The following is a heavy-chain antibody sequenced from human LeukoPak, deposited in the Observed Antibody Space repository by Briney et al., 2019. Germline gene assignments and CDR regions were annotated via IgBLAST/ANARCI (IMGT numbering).Heavy chain of an antibody. CDR2: ITSSSSFI. V-gene: IGHV3-21*01. CDR3: ARDMPGRDCSGGSCYGYGLDV. CDR1: GFTFRSYS. D-gene: IGHD2-15*01. J-gene: IGHJ6*02. Sequence: GGSLRLSCAASGFTFRSYSMNWVRQAPGKGLEWVCSITSSSSFIYHAGSVKGRFTISRDNAKNSLYLQMNSLRAEDTAVYYCARDMPGRDCSGGSCYGYGLDVWGQGTTVTVSS.